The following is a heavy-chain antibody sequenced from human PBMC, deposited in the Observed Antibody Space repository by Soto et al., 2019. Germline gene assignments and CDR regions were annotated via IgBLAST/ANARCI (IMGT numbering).Heavy chain of an antibody. V-gene: IGHV4-4*02. Sequence: QVQLQESGPGLVKPSGTLSLTCAVSGCSFTSNNWWTWVRQPPGQGLEWIGEIYRTGITNYNPSLKSRVNISLPKSENQYSLKVTSLTAADTAVYYRASRDPGTSVDYWGQGNLVTVSS. D-gene: IGHD1-7*01. CDR1: GCSFTSNNW. J-gene: IGHJ4*02. CDR2: IYRTGIT. CDR3: ASRDPGTSVDY.